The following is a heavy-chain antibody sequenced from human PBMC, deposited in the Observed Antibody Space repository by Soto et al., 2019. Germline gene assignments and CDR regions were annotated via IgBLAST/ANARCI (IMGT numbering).Heavy chain of an antibody. CDR1: GFMLKDYG. J-gene: IGHJ6*01. Sequence: GRSLRLSCAASGFMLKDYGVYCVRVAPGKGCDWVALLWFDLSHKYYGDSVKGRIAFSRDTTKNTVYLQMCWLRAEDAAVYFSARKSGYSEGFDRWGRGTRVTVAS. CDR3: ARKSGYSEGFDR. CDR2: LWFDLSHK. D-gene: IGHD5-18*01. V-gene: IGHV3-33*04.